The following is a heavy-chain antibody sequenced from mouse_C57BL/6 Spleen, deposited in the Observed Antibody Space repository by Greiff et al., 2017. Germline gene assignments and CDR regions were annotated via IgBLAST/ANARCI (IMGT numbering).Heavy chain of an antibody. CDR3: AKGGRSYFDY. J-gene: IGHJ2*01. Sequence: QVQLQQPGAELVMPGASVKLSCKASGYTFTSYWMHWVKQRPGQGLEWIGEIDPSDSYTNYNQKFKGKFTLTVDKSSSTAYMQLSSLTSEDSAVYYCAKGGRSYFDYWGQGTTLTVSS. V-gene: IGHV1-69*01. CDR1: GYTFTSYW. CDR2: IDPSDSYT.